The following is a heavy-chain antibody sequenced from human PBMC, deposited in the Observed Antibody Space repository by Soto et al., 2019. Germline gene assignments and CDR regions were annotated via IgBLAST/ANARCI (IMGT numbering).Heavy chain of an antibody. J-gene: IGHJ5*02. CDR3: ASFDTTSSSWYDGSGFDP. CDR1: GYSFTSYW. V-gene: IGHV5-10-1*01. Sequence: PGESLKISCKGSGYSFTSYWISWVRQMPGKGLEWMGRIDPSDSYTNYSPSFQGHVTISADKSISTAYLQWSSLKASDTAMYYCASFDTTSSSWYDGSGFDPWGQGTLVTVSS. D-gene: IGHD6-13*01. CDR2: IDPSDSYT.